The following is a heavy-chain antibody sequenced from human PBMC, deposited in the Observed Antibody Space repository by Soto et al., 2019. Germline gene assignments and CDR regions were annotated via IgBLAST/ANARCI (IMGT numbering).Heavy chain of an antibody. CDR1: GDSVTSGSHY. J-gene: IGHJ6*02. D-gene: IGHD5-12*01. CDR3: AKTTQRRDGYNLHYYYGMDV. CDR2: IFYSENT. Sequence: SETLSLTCTVSGDSVTSGSHYWSWIRQPPGKGLEYIGYIFYSENTSYHPSVKGRFTISRDNSKNTLYLQMNSLRAEDTAVYYCAKTTQRRDGYNLHYYYGMDVWGQGTTVTVS. V-gene: IGHV4-61*01.